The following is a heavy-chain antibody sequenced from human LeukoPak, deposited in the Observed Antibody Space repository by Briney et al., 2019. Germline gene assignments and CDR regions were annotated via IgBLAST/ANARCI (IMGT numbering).Heavy chain of an antibody. CDR2: ISSSSSYI. V-gene: IGHV3-21*01. D-gene: IGHD2-2*01. Sequence: PGGSLRLSCAASGFTFSSYSMNWVRQAPGKGLEWVSSISSSSSYIFYADSVKGRFTISRDNAKNSLYLQMNSLRAEDTAVYYCARGPYCSSTSCSTKYVNYWGQGTLVTVSS. J-gene: IGHJ4*02. CDR1: GFTFSSYS. CDR3: ARGPYCSSTSCSTKYVNY.